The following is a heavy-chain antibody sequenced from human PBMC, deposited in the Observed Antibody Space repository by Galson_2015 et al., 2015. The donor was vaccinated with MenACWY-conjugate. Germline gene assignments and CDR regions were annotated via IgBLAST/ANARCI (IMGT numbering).Heavy chain of an antibody. CDR1: GYTFAADG. CDR3: ARHRDGYTIDY. D-gene: IGHD5-24*01. CDR2: LYPGDSDT. Sequence: AEVTKPGESLQISCMGSGYTFAADGIAWVRQMPGKGLEWVGVLYPGDSDTRYSPSFQGLVTISADKSITTAYMQWSSLKASGAAIYYCARHRDGYTIDYWGQGTLVTVSS. J-gene: IGHJ4*02. V-gene: IGHV5-51*01.